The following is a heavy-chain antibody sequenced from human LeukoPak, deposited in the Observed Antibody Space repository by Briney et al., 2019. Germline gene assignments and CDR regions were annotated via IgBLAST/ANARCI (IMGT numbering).Heavy chain of an antibody. CDR1: GFTFSDYY. Sequence: GGSLRLSCAASGFTFSDYYMSWIRQAPGKGLGWVSYISSSGSSIYYADSVKGRFTISRDNAKNSLYLQMNSLRAEDTAVYYRARVGSGYESDYWGQGTLVTVSS. J-gene: IGHJ4*02. V-gene: IGHV3-11*01. CDR2: ISSSGSSI. D-gene: IGHD5-12*01. CDR3: ARVGSGYESDY.